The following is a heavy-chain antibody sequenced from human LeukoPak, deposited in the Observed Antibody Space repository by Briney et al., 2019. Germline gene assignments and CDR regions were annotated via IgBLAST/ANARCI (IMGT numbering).Heavy chain of an antibody. Sequence: ASVKVSCKASGGTFSSYAISWVRQAPGQGLEWMGWINPNSGGTNYAQKFQGRVTMTRDTSISTVYMELSRLRSDDTAVYYCASSLIGYLLDAFDIWGQGTMVTVSS. V-gene: IGHV1-2*02. CDR3: ASSLIGYLLDAFDI. J-gene: IGHJ3*02. CDR1: GGTFSSYA. D-gene: IGHD3-9*01. CDR2: INPNSGGT.